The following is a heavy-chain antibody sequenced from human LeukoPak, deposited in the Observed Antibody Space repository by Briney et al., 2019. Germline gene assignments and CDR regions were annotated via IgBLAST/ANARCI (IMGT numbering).Heavy chain of an antibody. J-gene: IGHJ3*02. CDR2: INNWNGGST. CDR1: GFTFDDYG. CDR3: ARCSRSSTDCYSAFDI. D-gene: IGHD2-2*02. V-gene: IGHV3-20*04. Sequence: GGSLRLSCEASGFTFDDYGMSWVRQAAGKGLEWVPAINNWNGGSTGYADSVRGRFTVSRDNAKNSLYLQMNSLRAEDTALYYCARCSRSSTDCYSAFDIWGQGTVVTVSS.